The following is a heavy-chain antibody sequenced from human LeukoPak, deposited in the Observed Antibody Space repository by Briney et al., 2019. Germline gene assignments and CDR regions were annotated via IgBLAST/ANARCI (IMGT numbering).Heavy chain of an antibody. Sequence: GGSLRLSCTASGFTFGDYGMSWVRQAPGKGPEWVGFIRNKAYGGTTEYAASVKGRFTISRDDSKSIAHLQMNSLKTEDTAVYYCTRGDYYDSSGYYLLFDYWGQGTLVTVSS. CDR3: TRGDYYDSSGYYLLFDY. J-gene: IGHJ4*02. V-gene: IGHV3-49*04. D-gene: IGHD3-22*01. CDR1: GFTFGDYG. CDR2: IRNKAYGGTT.